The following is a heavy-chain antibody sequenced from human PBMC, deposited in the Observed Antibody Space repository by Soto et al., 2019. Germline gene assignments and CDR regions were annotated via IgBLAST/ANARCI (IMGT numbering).Heavy chain of an antibody. CDR2: ISTYNGNT. D-gene: IGHD6-13*01. V-gene: IGHV1-18*01. CDR1: GYTFTSYG. Sequence: QVQLVQSGAEVKKPGASVKVSCKPSGYTFTSYGISWVRLAPGQGPEWMGWISTYNGNTNYAQKFQGRVTMATDTSTSPAYMELRSLRSDDTAVYYCARDLIAATGADYGGQGTLVTVSS. J-gene: IGHJ4*02. CDR3: ARDLIAATGADY.